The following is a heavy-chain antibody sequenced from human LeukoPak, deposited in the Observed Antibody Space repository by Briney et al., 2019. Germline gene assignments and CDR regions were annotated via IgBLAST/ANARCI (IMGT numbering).Heavy chain of an antibody. J-gene: IGHJ5*02. CDR2: ISSSGSTI. CDR3: AGGRDGCTFDP. V-gene: IGHV3-48*03. Sequence: PGGSLRLSCAASGFTFSSYEMNWVRQAPGKGLEWVSYISSSGSTIYYADSVKGRFTISRDNAKNSLYLQMNSLRAEDTAVYYCAGGRDGCTFDPWGQGTLVTVSS. D-gene: IGHD5-24*01. CDR1: GFTFSSYE.